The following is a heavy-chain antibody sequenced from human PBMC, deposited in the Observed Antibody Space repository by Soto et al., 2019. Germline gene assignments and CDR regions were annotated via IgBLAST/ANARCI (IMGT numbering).Heavy chain of an antibody. J-gene: IGHJ5*02. CDR2: ISGSGGST. Sequence: GGSLRLSCAASGFTFSSYAMSWVRQAPGKGLEWVSAISGSGGSTYYGNSVKGRFTISRDNSKNALYLQMNCLRAEDMAVYYCAVSYSSGWYWVVAYGPFDPWGQGTLVTVSS. D-gene: IGHD6-19*01. CDR3: AVSYSSGWYWVVAYGPFDP. CDR1: GFTFSSYA. V-gene: IGHV3-23*01.